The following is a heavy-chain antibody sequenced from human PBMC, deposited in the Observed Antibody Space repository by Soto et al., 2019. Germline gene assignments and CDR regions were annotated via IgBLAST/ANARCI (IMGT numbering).Heavy chain of an antibody. V-gene: IGHV3-30*18. D-gene: IGHD3-10*01. CDR1: GFTFSSYG. CDR3: AKERRGAGVRGYFDY. CDR2: ISYDGSNK. Sequence: QVQLVESGGGVVQPGTSLRLSCAGSGFTFSSYGMDWVRQAPGKGLEWVAVISYDGSNKYYADSVKGRFTISRDNSKNTLDLQMSSLRADDTAVYYCAKERRGAGVRGYFDYWGQGTLVTVSS. J-gene: IGHJ4*02.